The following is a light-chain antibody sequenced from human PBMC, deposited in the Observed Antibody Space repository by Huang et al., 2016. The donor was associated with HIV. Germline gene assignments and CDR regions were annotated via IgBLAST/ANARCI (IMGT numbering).Light chain of an antibody. V-gene: IGKV3-15*01. Sequence: EIVMTQSPATLSVSPGESATLSCRASQSISKDLTWYQQKPGPAPSLLIHGASTRATGVPAMFSGSGSGTEFTLTISSLQSEDFAVYYCQHYNKWPPWTFGQGTKVEIK. CDR2: GAS. CDR3: QHYNKWPPWT. CDR1: QSISKD. J-gene: IGKJ1*01.